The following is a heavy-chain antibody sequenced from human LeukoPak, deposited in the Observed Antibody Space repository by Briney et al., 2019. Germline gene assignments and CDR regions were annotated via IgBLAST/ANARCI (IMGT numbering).Heavy chain of an antibody. J-gene: IGHJ4*02. Sequence: GGSLRLSCAASGFTFSSYGMHWVRQAPGKGLEWVAFIRYDGSNKYYADSVKGRFTISRDNSKNTLYLQMNSLRAEDTAVYYCAKDQGIGNWEEPFDYWGQGTLVSVSS. D-gene: IGHD4-23*01. CDR2: IRYDGSNK. V-gene: IGHV3-30*02. CDR1: GFTFSSYG. CDR3: AKDQGIGNWEEPFDY.